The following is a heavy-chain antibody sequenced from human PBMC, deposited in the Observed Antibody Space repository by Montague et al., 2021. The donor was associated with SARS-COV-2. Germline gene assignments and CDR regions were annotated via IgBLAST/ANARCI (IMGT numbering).Heavy chain of an antibody. J-gene: IGHJ5*02. CDR3: ARSVVGGTYRHTRWFDP. Sequence: SETLSLTCTVSGDSMRSSYWNWIRQPPGKGLDYIGYTYYSGVANYNPSLRSRVTISLDTSKNQFSLNLRSVTAADTAVYYCARSVVGGTYRHTRWFDPWGQGTLVTV. D-gene: IGHD3-16*02. CDR2: TYYSGVA. CDR1: GDSMRSSY. V-gene: IGHV4-59*13.